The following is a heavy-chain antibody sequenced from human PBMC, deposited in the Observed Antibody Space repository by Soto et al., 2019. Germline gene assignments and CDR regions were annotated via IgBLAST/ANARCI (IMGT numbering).Heavy chain of an antibody. V-gene: IGHV1-69*13. CDR2: IIPIFGTA. CDR3: ARDMQQQFGPRAHNWFDP. CDR1: GGTFSSYA. J-gene: IGHJ5*02. D-gene: IGHD6-13*01. Sequence: SVKVSCKASGGTFSSYAISWVRQAPGQGLEWMGGIIPIFGTANYAQKFQGRVTITADESTSTAYMELSSLRSEDTAVYYCARDMQQQFGPRAHNWFDPWGQGTLVTVSS.